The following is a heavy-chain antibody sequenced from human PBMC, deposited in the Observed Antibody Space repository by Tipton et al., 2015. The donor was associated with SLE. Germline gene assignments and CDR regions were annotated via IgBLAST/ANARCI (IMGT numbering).Heavy chain of an antibody. CDR2: IYYSGST. CDR3: ARDTVTPWGAFDI. D-gene: IGHD4-17*01. J-gene: IGHJ3*02. CDR1: GGSISSSSYY. V-gene: IGHV4-39*07. Sequence: TLSLTCTVSGGSISSSSYYWGWIRQPPGKGLEWIGSIYYSGSTNYNPSLKSRVTISVDTSKNQFSLKLSSVTAADTAVYYCARDTVTPWGAFDIWGQGTMVTVSS.